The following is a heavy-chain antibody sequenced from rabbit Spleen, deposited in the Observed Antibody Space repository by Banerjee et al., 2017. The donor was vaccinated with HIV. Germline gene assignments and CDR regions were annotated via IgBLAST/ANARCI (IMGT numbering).Heavy chain of an antibody. CDR2: IGAGSSGST. J-gene: IGHJ6*01. CDR3: ARQDSDIYGAMDL. CDR1: GFDFSSNA. V-gene: IGHV1S40*01. D-gene: IGHD6-1*01. Sequence: QSLEESGGGLVQPEGSLTLTCTASGFDFSSNAMCWVRQAPGKGLEWIACIGAGSSGSTDYASWAKGRFTISKTSSTTVTLQMTSLTAADTATYFCARQDSDIYGAMDLWGPGTLVTVS.